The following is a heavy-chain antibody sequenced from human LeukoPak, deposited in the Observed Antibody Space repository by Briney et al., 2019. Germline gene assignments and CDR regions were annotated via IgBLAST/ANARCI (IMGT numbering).Heavy chain of an antibody. Sequence: GGSLRLSCAASGFTVSSNYMSWVRQAPGKGLEWVSVIYSGGSTYYADSVKGRFTISRDNSKHTLYLQMNSLRAEDTAVYYCARFGELLHDLDYWGQGTLVTVSS. CDR1: GFTVSSNY. V-gene: IGHV3-53*01. D-gene: IGHD3-10*01. J-gene: IGHJ4*02. CDR3: ARFGELLHDLDY. CDR2: IYSGGST.